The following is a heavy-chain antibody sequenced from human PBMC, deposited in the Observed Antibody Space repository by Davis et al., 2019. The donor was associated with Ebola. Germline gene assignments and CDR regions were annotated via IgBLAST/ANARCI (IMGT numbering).Heavy chain of an antibody. J-gene: IGHJ4*02. Sequence: GESPKISRAASGFTFSSYAMSWVRQAPGKGLQWVSSISDSGGSTYYADSVKGRFTISRDNSKNTVYLQMTSLRAEDTAIYYCEKEVSNHLGQGTRVTVSS. CDR2: ISDSGGST. CDR1: GFTFSSYA. D-gene: IGHD5/OR15-5a*01. V-gene: IGHV3-23*01. CDR3: EKEVSNH.